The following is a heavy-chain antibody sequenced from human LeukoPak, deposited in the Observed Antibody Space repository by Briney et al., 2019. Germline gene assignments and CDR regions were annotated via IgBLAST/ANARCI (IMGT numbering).Heavy chain of an antibody. CDR2: IYHSGST. CDR3: ARAAMVRGVIHYYFDY. CDR1: GGSIISGGYS. V-gene: IGHV4-30-2*01. Sequence: SETLSLTCAVSGGSIISGGYSWSWIRQPPGKGLEWIGYIYHSGSTYYNPSLKSRVTIPVDRSKNQFSLKLSSVTAADTAVYYCARAAMVRGVIHYYFDYWGQGTLVTVSS. J-gene: IGHJ4*02. D-gene: IGHD3-10*01.